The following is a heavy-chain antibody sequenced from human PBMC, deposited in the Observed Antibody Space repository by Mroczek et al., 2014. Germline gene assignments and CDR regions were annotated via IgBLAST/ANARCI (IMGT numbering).Heavy chain of an antibody. Sequence: QVQLQQWGAGLLKPSETLSLTCAVYGGSFSGYYWSWIRQPPGKGLEWIGEINHSGSTNYNPSLKSRVTISVDTSKNQFSLKLSSVTAADTAVYYCARASRDGYNFVVVAFDYWGQGTLVTVSS. CDR3: ARASRDGYNFVVVAFDY. D-gene: IGHD5-24*01. CDR1: GGSFSGYY. CDR2: INHSGST. V-gene: IGHV4-34*01. J-gene: IGHJ4*02.